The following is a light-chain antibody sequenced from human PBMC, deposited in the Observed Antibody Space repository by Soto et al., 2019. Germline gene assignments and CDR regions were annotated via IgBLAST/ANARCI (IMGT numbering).Light chain of an antibody. CDR1: QSVSSSY. Sequence: EIVLTQSPGTLSLSPGERATLSCRASQSVSSSYLAWYQQKPGQAPRLLIYGASSRATGIPYRFSGSGSGTDFTLTISRLEPEDFAVYYCQRYGASSTYTFGQGTKLEIK. V-gene: IGKV3-20*01. J-gene: IGKJ2*01. CDR3: QRYGASSTYT. CDR2: GAS.